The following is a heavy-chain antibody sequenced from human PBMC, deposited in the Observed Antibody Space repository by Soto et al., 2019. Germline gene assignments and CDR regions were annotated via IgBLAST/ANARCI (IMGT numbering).Heavy chain of an antibody. CDR3: ARVGRRSSWYYYYYGMDV. J-gene: IGHJ6*02. CDR2: MNPNSGNT. Sequence: ASVKVSCMASGYTFTSYDINWVRQATGQGLEWMGWMNPNSGNTGYAQKFQGRVTMTRNTSISTAYMELSSLRSEDTAVYYCARVGRRSSWYYYYYGMDVWGQGTTVTVSS. CDR1: GYTFTSYD. D-gene: IGHD6-13*01. V-gene: IGHV1-8*01.